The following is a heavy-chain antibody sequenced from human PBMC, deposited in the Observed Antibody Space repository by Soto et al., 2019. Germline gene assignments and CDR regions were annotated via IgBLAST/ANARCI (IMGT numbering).Heavy chain of an antibody. J-gene: IGHJ4*02. CDR3: ARSLSAHDHYFDS. Sequence: EVQLVQSGGSVVRPGGSLRLSCTASGFTFDDYGMAWVRQRPGKGLEWVSGVNWNGGNSGYGDSVKGRFIISRDNAKNTLYLQMNSLRAWDTAFYYCARSLSAHDHYFDSWGLGTLVTVST. CDR1: GFTFDDYG. D-gene: IGHD5-12*01. V-gene: IGHV3-20*04. CDR2: VNWNGGNS.